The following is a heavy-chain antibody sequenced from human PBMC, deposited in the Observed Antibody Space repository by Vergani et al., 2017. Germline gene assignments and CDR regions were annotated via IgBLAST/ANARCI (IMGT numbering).Heavy chain of an antibody. CDR2: IIPIFGTA. CDR1: GGTFSSYA. V-gene: IGHV1-69*01. D-gene: IGHD1-7*01. CDR3: ARSPRNYKTTNWFDP. J-gene: IGHJ5*02. Sequence: QVQLVQSGAEVKKPGSSVKVSCKASGGTFSSYAISWVRQAPGQGLEWMGGIIPIFGTANYAQKFQGIVTITADESTSTAYVELSSLRSEDTAVYYCARSPRNYKTTNWFDPWGQGTLVTVSS.